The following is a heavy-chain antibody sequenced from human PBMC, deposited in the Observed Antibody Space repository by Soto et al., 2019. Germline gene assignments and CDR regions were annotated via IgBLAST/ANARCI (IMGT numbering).Heavy chain of an antibody. CDR3: ARVSGYSSSWYGQGYYGMDV. CDR2: IIPILGIA. D-gene: IGHD6-13*01. CDR1: GGTFSSYT. J-gene: IGHJ6*04. V-gene: IGHV1-69*02. Sequence: QVQLVQSGAEVKKPGSSVKVSCKASGGTFSSYTISWVRQAPGQGLEWMGRIIPILGIANYAQKFQGRVTITADKSTSTAYMELSSLRAEETAVYYCARVSGYSSSWYGQGYYGMDVWGEGTTVTVSS.